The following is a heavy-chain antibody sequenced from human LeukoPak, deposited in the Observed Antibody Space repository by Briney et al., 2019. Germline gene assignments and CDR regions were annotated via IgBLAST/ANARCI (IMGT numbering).Heavy chain of an antibody. Sequence: GGSLRLSCAASGFTFSSYGMHWVRQAPGKGLEWVAVISYDGSNKYYADSVKGRFTISRDNSKNTLYLQMNSLRAEDTAVYYCARWFRKIAAAGTPRGYYYMDVWGKGTTVTVSS. CDR1: GFTFSSYG. CDR2: ISYDGSNK. V-gene: IGHV3-30*03. J-gene: IGHJ6*03. D-gene: IGHD6-13*01. CDR3: ARWFRKIAAAGTPRGYYYMDV.